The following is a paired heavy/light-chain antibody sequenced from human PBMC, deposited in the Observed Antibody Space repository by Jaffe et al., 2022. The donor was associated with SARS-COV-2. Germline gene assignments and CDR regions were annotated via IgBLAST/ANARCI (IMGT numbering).Heavy chain of an antibody. D-gene: IGHD3-22*01. V-gene: IGHV3-7*03. CDR3: ARDAHDSLIWYGFADY. J-gene: IGHJ4*02. CDR1: GFTFSNYW. CDR2: IEKDGNEK. Sequence: EVQLVESGGGLVQPGGTLRLSCAASGFTFSNYWMTWVRQAPGKGLEWVANIEKDGNEKYYVDSVKGRFTISRDNAKRSLYLQMNSLRAEDTAVYYCARDAHDSLIWYGFADYWGRGTLVTVSS.
Light chain of an antibody. Sequence: DIQMTQSPSSLSASVGDRVTITCRASQSINSYLNWYQQKSGRAPKLLIYTASSLQSGVPSRFIGSRSGTDFTLTISSLQPEDFATYYCQQSYGSPYTFGQGTRVDI. CDR1: QSINSY. CDR2: TAS. CDR3: QQSYGSPYT. J-gene: IGKJ2*01. V-gene: IGKV1-39*01.